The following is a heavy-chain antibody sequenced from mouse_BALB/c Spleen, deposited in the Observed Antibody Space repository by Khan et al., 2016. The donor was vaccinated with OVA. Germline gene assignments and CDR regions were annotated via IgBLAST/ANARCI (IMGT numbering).Heavy chain of an antibody. CDR3: ASHLTGSFAY. CDR2: ISSGADYT. J-gene: IGHJ3*01. CDR1: GFTFSSYS. Sequence: EVELVESGGDLVKPGGSLKLSCAASGFTFSSYSMSWVRQTPDKRLEWVATISSGADYTYYPDSVKGRSTISRDNAKNTLYLQMSSLKSEDTAMYYCASHLTGSFAYWGQGTLVTVSA. D-gene: IGHD4-1*01. V-gene: IGHV5-6*01.